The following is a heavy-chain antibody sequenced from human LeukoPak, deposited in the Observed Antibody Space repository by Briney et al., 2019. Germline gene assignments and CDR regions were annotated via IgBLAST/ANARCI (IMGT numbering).Heavy chain of an antibody. CDR2: INPNSGGT. D-gene: IGHD1-26*01. CDR3: ARDGGSPGGSYYYYMDV. CDR1: GYTFTGYY. J-gene: IGHJ6*03. Sequence: ASVKVSCKASGYTFTGYYMHWVRQAPGQGLEWMGWINPNSGGTNYAQKFQGRVTMTRDTSSSTAYMELSRLRSDDTAVYYCARDGGSPGGSYYYYMDVWGKGTTVTISS. V-gene: IGHV1-2*02.